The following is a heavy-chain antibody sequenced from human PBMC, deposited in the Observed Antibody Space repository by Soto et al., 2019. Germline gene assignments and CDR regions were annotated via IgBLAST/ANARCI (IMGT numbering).Heavy chain of an antibody. D-gene: IGHD3-9*01. V-gene: IGHV1-3*01. CDR1: GYTFTSYA. CDR2: INAGNGNT. J-gene: IGHJ4*02. CDR3: ARVTSYDILTGYYKY. Sequence: ASVKVSCKASGYTFTSYAMHWVRQAPGQRLEWMGWINAGNGNTKYSQKFQGRVTITRDTSASTAYMELSSLRSEDTAVYYCARVTSYDILTGYYKYWGQGTLVTVSS.